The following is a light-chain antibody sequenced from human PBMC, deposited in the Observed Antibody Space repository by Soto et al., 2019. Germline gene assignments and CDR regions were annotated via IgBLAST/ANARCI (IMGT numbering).Light chain of an antibody. J-gene: IGKJ1*01. CDR3: QQYSNWPET. V-gene: IGKV3-15*01. CDR1: QSVSSN. CDR2: DAS. Sequence: EIVMTQSPATLSVSPGERATLSCRASQSVSSNLAWYQQKVGQAPRLLIYDASTRATGVPARFSGNGSGTEFTLTISSLQSEDFAVYYCQQYSNWPETFGQGTKVDIK.